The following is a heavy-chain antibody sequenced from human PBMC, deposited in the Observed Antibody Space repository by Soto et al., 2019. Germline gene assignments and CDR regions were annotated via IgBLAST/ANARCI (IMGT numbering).Heavy chain of an antibody. V-gene: IGHV4-30-4*01. CDR3: DRVRVRGVISLDSFDY. Sequence: QVQLQESGPGLVKPSQTLSLTCTVSGGSISSGDYYWSWIRQPPGKGLEWFGYIYYSGSTYYNPSLKSRVTISVDTSKNQFSLKLSSVTAADTAVYYCDRVRVRGVISLDSFDYWGQGTLVTVSS. CDR1: GGSISSGDYY. J-gene: IGHJ4*02. D-gene: IGHD3-10*01. CDR2: IYYSGST.